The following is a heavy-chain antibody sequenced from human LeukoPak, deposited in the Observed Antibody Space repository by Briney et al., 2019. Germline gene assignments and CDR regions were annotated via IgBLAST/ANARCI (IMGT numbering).Heavy chain of an antibody. J-gene: IGHJ4*02. CDR1: GYTFTGYY. V-gene: IGHV1-69*13. D-gene: IGHD6-19*01. Sequence: GASVKVSCMASGYTFTGYYMHWVRQAPGQGLEWMGGIVPNFGKANYVQKFQGRVTITADETTSSAYMELSSLRSEDTAVYYCVTRLEVDFGYWGQRAPVT. CDR3: VTRLEVDFGY. CDR2: IVPNFGKA.